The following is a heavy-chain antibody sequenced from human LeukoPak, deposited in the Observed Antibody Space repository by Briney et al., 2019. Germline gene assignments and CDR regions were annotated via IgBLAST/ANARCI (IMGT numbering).Heavy chain of an antibody. D-gene: IGHD3-9*01. CDR2: IYYSGST. J-gene: IGHJ4*02. Sequence: SETLSLTCTVSGGSISSYYWSWIRQPPGKGLEWIGYIYYSGSTNYNPSLKSRVTISVDTSKNQFSLKLSSVTAADTAVYCCARVTNDILTHWGQGTLVTVSS. V-gene: IGHV4-59*01. CDR1: GGSISSYY. CDR3: ARVTNDILTH.